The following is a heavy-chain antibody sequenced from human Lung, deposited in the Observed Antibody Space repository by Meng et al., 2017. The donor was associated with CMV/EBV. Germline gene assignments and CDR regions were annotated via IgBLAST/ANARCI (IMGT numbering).Heavy chain of an antibody. D-gene: IGHD3-16*01. CDR1: GGSLGDYF. Sequence: SETLSLXCTVYGGSLGDYFWTWIRQPPGKGLEWIGEIDHSGSTKYNPSLKCRATISDDASKNQLSLKLRSLTAADTAVYYCARMIMNNYDYHFAMDVWGQGTAVTVSS. CDR3: ARMIMNNYDYHFAMDV. V-gene: IGHV4-34*01. CDR2: IDHSGST. J-gene: IGHJ6*02.